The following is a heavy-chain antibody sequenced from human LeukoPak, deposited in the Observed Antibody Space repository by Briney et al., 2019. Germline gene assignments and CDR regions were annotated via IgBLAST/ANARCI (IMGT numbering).Heavy chain of an antibody. CDR3: ARDQSVGAYADAFDI. CDR1: GLTFSSYS. J-gene: IGHJ3*02. Sequence: GGSLRLSCAASGLTFSSYSMNWVRQAPGKGLEWVSSISSSSSYIYYADSVKGRFTISRDNAKNSLYLQMNSLRAEDTAVYYCARDQSVGAYADAFDIWGQGTMVTVSS. V-gene: IGHV3-21*01. D-gene: IGHD1-26*01. CDR2: ISSSSSYI.